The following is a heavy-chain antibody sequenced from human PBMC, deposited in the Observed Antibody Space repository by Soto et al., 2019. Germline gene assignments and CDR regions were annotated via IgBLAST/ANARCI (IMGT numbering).Heavy chain of an antibody. V-gene: IGHV3-33*01. CDR1: GFTFSSYG. CDR2: IWYDGSNK. Sequence: PGGSLRLSCAASGFTFSSYGMHWVRQAPGKGLEWVAVIWYDGSNKYYADSVKSRFTISRDNSKNTLYLQMNSLRAEDTAVYYCARDYGTYYDFWSGYYLHYYGMDVWGQGTTVTVSS. J-gene: IGHJ6*02. CDR3: ARDYGTYYDFWSGYYLHYYGMDV. D-gene: IGHD3-3*01.